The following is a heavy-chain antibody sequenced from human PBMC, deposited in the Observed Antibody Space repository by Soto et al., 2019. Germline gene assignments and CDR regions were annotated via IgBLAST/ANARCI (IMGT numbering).Heavy chain of an antibody. J-gene: IGHJ2*01. CDR2: ISASTRNT. D-gene: IGHD2-15*01. CDR1: GYTFSDYA. CDR3: VRCYCSVGSCYACWHFDL. V-gene: IGHV1-18*01. Sequence: QVQLVQSGGEVKKPGASVKVSCQASGYTFSDYAISWVRQAPGQGLEWMVWISASTRNTDQAQNFQGRVILTLDTSTNTAYMELRSLRSDDTAVYYCVRCYCSVGSCYACWHFDLWGRGTLVTVSS.